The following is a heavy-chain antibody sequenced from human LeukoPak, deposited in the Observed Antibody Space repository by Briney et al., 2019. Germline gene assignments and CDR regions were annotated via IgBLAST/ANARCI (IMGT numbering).Heavy chain of an antibody. J-gene: IGHJ6*03. V-gene: IGHV1-2*02. CDR1: GYTFTGYY. Sequence: ASVRVSCKASGYTFTGYYMHWVRQAPGQGLEWMGWINPNSGGTNYAQKFQGRVTMTRDTSISTAYMELSRLRSDDTAVYYCARGVIRGYYYYMDVWGKGTTVTVSS. CDR2: INPNSGGT. CDR3: ARGVIRGYYYYMDV. D-gene: IGHD3-22*01.